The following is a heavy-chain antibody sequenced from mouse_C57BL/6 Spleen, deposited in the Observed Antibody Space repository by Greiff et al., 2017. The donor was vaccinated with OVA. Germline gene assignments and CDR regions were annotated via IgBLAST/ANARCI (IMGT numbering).Heavy chain of an antibody. D-gene: IGHD1-1*01. Sequence: EVHLVESGGGLVKPGGSLKLSCAASGFTFSSYAMSWVRQTPEKRLEWVATISDGGSYTYYPDNVKGRFTISSANAKNNLYLQMSHLKSEDTAMYYCARDPPDYGSRGFAYWGQGTLVTVSA. CDR2: ISDGGSYT. CDR3: ARDPPDYGSRGFAY. V-gene: IGHV5-4*01. J-gene: IGHJ3*01. CDR1: GFTFSSYA.